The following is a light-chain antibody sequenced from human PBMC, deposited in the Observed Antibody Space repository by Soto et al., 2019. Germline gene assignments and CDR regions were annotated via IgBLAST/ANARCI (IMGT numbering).Light chain of an antibody. CDR3: HHYNDWPPKQYT. CDR2: DAS. CDR1: QSVSSN. V-gene: IGKV3-15*01. Sequence: EIVMTLSPATLPVSPGERVTLSCRASQSVSSNLAWYQQKPGQSPRLLIYDASTRATGIPARFSGSGSGTDFTLTISSLQSEDFAVYYCHHYNDWPPKQYTFGLGTKLEIK. J-gene: IGKJ2*01.